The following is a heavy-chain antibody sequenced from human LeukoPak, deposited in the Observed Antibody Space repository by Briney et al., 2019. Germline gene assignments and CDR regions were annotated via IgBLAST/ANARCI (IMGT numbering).Heavy chain of an antibody. J-gene: IGHJ3*02. CDR1: GGSISSSSYY. D-gene: IGHD1-26*01. Sequence: SETLSLTCTVSGGSISSSSYYWGWIRQPPGKGLEWIGSIYYSGSTYYNPSLKSRVTISVDTSKNQFSLKLSSVTAADTAVYYCARHKGWELLRGDAFDIWGQGTMVTVSS. CDR3: ARHKGWELLRGDAFDI. V-gene: IGHV4-39*01. CDR2: IYYSGST.